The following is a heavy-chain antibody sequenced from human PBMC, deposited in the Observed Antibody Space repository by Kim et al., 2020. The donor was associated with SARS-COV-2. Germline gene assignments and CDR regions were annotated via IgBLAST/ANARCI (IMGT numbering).Heavy chain of an antibody. J-gene: IGHJ4*02. CDR3: AKDMGEAYCSGGSCYFNVGLLDY. V-gene: IGHV3-9*01. D-gene: IGHD2-15*01. Sequence: GGSLRLSCAASGFTFDDYAMHWVRQAPGKGLEWVSGISWNSGSIGYADSVKGRFTISRDNAKNSLYLQMNSLRAEDTALYYCAKDMGEAYCSGGSCYFNVGLLDYWGQGTLVTVSS. CDR1: GFTFDDYA. CDR2: ISWNSGSI.